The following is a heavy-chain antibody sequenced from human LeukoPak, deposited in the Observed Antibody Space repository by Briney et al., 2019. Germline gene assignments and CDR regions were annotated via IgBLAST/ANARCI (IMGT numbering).Heavy chain of an antibody. Sequence: ASVKVSCKASGSTFSSYAISWVRQAPGQGLEWMGGIIPIFGTANYAQKFQGRVTITADESTSTAYMELSSLRSEDTAVYYCARHPSPNDAFDIWGQGTMVTVSS. V-gene: IGHV1-69*01. CDR2: IIPIFGTA. J-gene: IGHJ3*02. CDR3: ARHPSPNDAFDI. CDR1: GSTFSSYA.